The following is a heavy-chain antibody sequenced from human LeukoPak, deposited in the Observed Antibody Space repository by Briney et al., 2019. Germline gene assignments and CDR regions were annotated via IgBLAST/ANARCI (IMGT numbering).Heavy chain of an antibody. D-gene: IGHD3-10*01. CDR1: GFTFSSYG. CDR2: ISSDGKTE. V-gene: IGHV3-30*18. CDR3: AKAQQTLISRSFDC. J-gene: IGHJ4*02. Sequence: GGSLRLSCVASGFTFSSYGMHWVRQAPGKGLEWVAVISSDGKTEIYADSVRGRFTISRDNSKGTHYLQMNSLRSEDTAVYYCAKAQQTLISRSFDCWGQGALVTVSS.